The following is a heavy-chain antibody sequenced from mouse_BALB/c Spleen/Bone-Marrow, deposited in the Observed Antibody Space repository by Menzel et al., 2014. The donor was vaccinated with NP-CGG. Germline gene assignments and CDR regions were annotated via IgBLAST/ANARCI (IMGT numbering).Heavy chain of an antibody. V-gene: IGHV5-6-3*01. Sequence: EVQLVESGGGLVQPGGSLKPSCAASGFTFSNYGMSWVRQTPDKRLELVATINSNGGSTYYPDSVKGRFTISRDTAKNTLYLQMSSLKSEQTAMYYCVRGNYGNYVDYFDFLGQGTTLTVSS. D-gene: IGHD2-1*01. CDR1: GFTFSNYG. CDR3: VRGNYGNYVDYFDF. J-gene: IGHJ2*01. CDR2: INSNGGST.